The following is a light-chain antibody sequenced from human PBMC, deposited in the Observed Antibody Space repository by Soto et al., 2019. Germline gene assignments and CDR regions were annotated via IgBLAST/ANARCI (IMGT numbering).Light chain of an antibody. CDR2: GAS. J-gene: IGKJ5*01. CDR3: LQYYSAPT. V-gene: IGKV3-20*01. CDR1: QSVSSY. Sequence: RSSQSVSSYLAWYQQKPGQAPRLLIYGASNRATGIPDRFSGSGSGTDLTPTYSRRQPAQYAVYSGLQYYSAPTSGHGTQVEIK.